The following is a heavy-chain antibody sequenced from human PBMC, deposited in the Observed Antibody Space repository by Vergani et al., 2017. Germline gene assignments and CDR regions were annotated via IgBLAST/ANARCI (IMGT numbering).Heavy chain of an antibody. D-gene: IGHD6-19*01. V-gene: IGHV3-30*02. J-gene: IGHJ4*02. Sequence: QVQLVESGGGVVQPGGSLRLSCAASGFTFSSYGMHWVRQAPGKGLEWVAFIRYDGSNKYYAESVKGRFTISRDNSKNTLYLQMHSLRAEDTAVYYCAKDEAVGWYLPGYFDYWGQGTLVTVSS. CDR2: IRYDGSNK. CDR1: GFTFSSYG. CDR3: AKDEAVGWYLPGYFDY.